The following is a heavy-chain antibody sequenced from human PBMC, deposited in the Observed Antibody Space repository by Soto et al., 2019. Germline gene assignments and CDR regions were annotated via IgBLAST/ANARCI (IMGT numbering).Heavy chain of an antibody. CDR1: GYTFTSYA. CDR2: INAGNGNT. Sequence: VASVTVSCKASGYTFTSYAMHWVRQAPAKRLEWMGWINAGNGNTKYSQKFQGRVAITRDTSASTANMALSSLRSEAPAVYYCARDLEYDDQRPVGCYAMDVWGQGTTVTVSS. J-gene: IGHJ6*02. CDR3: ARDLEYDDQRPVGCYAMDV. D-gene: IGHD3-3*01. V-gene: IGHV1-3*01.